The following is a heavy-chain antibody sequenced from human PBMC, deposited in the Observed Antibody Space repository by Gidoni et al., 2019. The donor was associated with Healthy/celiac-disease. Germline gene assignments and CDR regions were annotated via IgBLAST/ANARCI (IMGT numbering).Heavy chain of an antibody. Sequence: QLQLQESGPGLVKPSETLSLTCTVSGGSISSSSYYWGWIRQPPGKGLEWIGRIYYSGSTYYNPSLKSRVTISVDTSKNQFSLKLSSVTAADTAVYYCARHREQQLIDYWGQGTLVTVSS. CDR1: GGSISSSSYY. J-gene: IGHJ4*02. CDR2: IYYSGST. D-gene: IGHD6-13*01. V-gene: IGHV4-39*01. CDR3: ARHREQQLIDY.